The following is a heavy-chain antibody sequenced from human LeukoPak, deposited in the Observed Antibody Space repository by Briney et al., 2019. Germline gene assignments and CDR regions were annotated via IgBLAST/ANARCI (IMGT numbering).Heavy chain of an antibody. CDR3: ARGSVSIQTDCYFDY. J-gene: IGHJ4*02. D-gene: IGHD2-21*02. CDR2: IYYSGST. V-gene: IGHV4-59*01. Sequence: SETLSLTCTVSGGSISSYYWSWIRQPPGKGLEWIGYIYYSGSTNYNPSLKSRVTISVDTSKNQFSLKLSSVTAADTAVYYCARGSVSIQTDCYFDYWGQGTLVTVSS. CDR1: GGSISSYY.